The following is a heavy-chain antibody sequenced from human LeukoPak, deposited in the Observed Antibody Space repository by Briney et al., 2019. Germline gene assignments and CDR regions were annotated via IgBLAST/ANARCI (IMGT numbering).Heavy chain of an antibody. CDR1: GYTFTGYY. CDR3: ARPSPPGDGYNPCDY. CDR2: ISNDERNK. Sequence: SCKASGYTFTGYYMHWVRQAPGKGLEWVAVISNDERNKYYTDSVKGRFTISRDNSKSTVYLQMNSLRPEDTAVYYCARPSPPGDGYNPCDYWGPGALVIVSS. V-gene: IGHV3-30*04. D-gene: IGHD5-24*01. J-gene: IGHJ4*02.